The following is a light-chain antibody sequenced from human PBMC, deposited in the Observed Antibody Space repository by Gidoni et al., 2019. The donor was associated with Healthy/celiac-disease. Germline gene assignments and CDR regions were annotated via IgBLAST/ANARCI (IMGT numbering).Light chain of an antibody. CDR2: AAS. CDR3: QQSDSIPRT. V-gene: IGKV1-39*01. CDR1: QSINSH. Sequence: DIQMTQSPSSLSASVGVRVIITCRASQSINSHLNWYQQKPGKAPKLLIYAASSLQSGVPSRFSGSGSGTDFTLTISSLQPEDFATYYCQQSDSIPRTFGGGTKVEIK. J-gene: IGKJ4*01.